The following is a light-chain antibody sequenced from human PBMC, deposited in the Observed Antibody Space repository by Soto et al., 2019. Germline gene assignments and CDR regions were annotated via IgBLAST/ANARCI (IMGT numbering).Light chain of an antibody. CDR3: QQYNKWPRT. CDR1: QTINKN. V-gene: IGKV3-15*01. Sequence: EIVMTQSPVTLSVSPGERATLSCRTSQTINKNLAWYQQKPDQAPRLLIYDASIRTTGFPARFSGSGSGTDFTLTISSLQSEDFAVYYCQQYNKWPRTFGQGTKVEIK. CDR2: DAS. J-gene: IGKJ1*01.